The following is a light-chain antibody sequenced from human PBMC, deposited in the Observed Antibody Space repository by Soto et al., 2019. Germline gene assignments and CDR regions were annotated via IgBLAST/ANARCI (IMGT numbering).Light chain of an antibody. CDR1: QTIGSY. V-gene: IGKV1-39*01. CDR2: AAS. J-gene: IGKJ1*01. Sequence: DIQMTQAPSSLPASVGDRVTITCRASQTIGSYLNWYRQRPGKAPNLLISAASTLQSGVPSRFSGSGSGTDFTLTITSLQPEDFGTYYCQQSYNTPRTFGQGTKVDIK. CDR3: QQSYNTPRT.